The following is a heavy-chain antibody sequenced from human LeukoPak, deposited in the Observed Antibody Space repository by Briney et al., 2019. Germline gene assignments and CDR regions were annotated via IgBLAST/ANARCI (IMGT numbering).Heavy chain of an antibody. CDR1: GFTFSSYA. CDR2: ISGSGGST. D-gene: IGHD3-10*01. V-gene: IGHV3-23*01. J-gene: IGHJ6*04. Sequence: PGGSLRLSCAASGFTFSSYAMSWVRQAPGKGLEWVSAISGSGGSTYYADSVKGRFTISRDNSKNTLYLQMNSLRAEDTAVYYCARSPPFSLLRGAFEMDVWGKGTTVTISS. CDR3: ARSPPFSLLRGAFEMDV.